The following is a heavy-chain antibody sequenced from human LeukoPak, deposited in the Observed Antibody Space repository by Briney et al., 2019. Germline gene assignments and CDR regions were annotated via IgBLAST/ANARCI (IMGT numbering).Heavy chain of an antibody. Sequence: GRSLRLSCAASGFTFSSYHMHWVRQAPGKGLEWVAVISYDTSDRYYADSVKGRFTISRDNSRNTLSLQMNGLRAEDTAVYYCARGRDVWGQGTTVTVSS. V-gene: IGHV3-30-3*01. CDR2: ISYDTSDR. CDR3: ARGRDV. J-gene: IGHJ6*02. CDR1: GFTFSSYH.